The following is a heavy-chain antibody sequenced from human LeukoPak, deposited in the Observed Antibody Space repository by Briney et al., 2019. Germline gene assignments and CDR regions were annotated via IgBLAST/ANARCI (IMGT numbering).Heavy chain of an antibody. D-gene: IGHD6-19*01. CDR3: ATTLYSSGDWFDP. Sequence: SDTLSLTCTVSGGSISSYYWSWIRQPPGKGLEWIGYIYYSGSTNYNPSLKSRVTISVDTSKNQFSLKLSSVTAADTAVYYCATTLYSSGDWFDPWGQGTLVTVSS. J-gene: IGHJ5*02. V-gene: IGHV4-59*08. CDR1: GGSISSYY. CDR2: IYYSGST.